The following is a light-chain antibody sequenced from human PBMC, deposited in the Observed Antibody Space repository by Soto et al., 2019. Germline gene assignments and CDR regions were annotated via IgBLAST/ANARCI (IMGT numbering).Light chain of an antibody. CDR2: GAS. Sequence: ELVMTQSPGTLSLSPGETATLSCRASQSVSSNYVAWFHQKPGQAPTLLICGASSRATGVPDRFSASGSGTDFTLAISRLEPEDFAVYYCQQYGRSPFTLGPGTKVDIK. CDR3: QQYGRSPFT. J-gene: IGKJ3*01. V-gene: IGKV3-20*01. CDR1: QSVSSNY.